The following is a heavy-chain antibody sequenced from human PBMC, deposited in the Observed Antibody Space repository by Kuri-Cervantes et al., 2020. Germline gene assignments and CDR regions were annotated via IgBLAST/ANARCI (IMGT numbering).Heavy chain of an antibody. D-gene: IGHD6-19*01. J-gene: IGHJ3*02. Sequence: SQTLSLTCAVYGGSFSGYYWSWIRQPPGKGLEWIGEIDRRGSTNYNPSLKSRVTASVDTSKNQFSLRLSSVTAADTAVYYCAREVAVARGAFDNWGQGTMVTVSS. V-gene: IGHV4-34*01. CDR2: IDRRGST. CDR3: AREVAVARGAFDN. CDR1: GGSFSGYY.